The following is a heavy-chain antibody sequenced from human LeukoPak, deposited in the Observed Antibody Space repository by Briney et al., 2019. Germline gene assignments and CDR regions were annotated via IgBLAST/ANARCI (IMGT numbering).Heavy chain of an antibody. V-gene: IGHV4-59*01. D-gene: IGHD6-13*01. CDR1: GGSISNYY. CDR2: IYYSGST. J-gene: IGHJ3*02. CDR3: ARALTYSSSSVSAFDI. Sequence: KPSETLSLTCTVSGGSISNYYWTWIRQPPGKELEWIGYIYYSGSTYDNPSLKGRVTISVDTSKNQFSLILSSVTAADTAVYYCARALTYSSSSVSAFDIWGQGTMVTVSS.